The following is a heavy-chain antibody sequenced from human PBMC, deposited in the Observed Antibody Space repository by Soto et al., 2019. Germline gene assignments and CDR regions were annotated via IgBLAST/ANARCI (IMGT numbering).Heavy chain of an antibody. CDR3: SRARPWSYFEFEY. Sequence: QVQLQESGPGLVKPSQTLSLTCTVSGGSINSGLYYWTWIRQHPGKGLEWIGYIYSRGNTFYTPSLKMRVDIAVDASKNQSSMRVNSVTAADTAVYYYSRARPWSYFEFEYWGHGTLVTVSS. CDR1: GGSINSGLYY. D-gene: IGHD3-10*01. V-gene: IGHV4-31*03. CDR2: IYSRGNT. J-gene: IGHJ4*01.